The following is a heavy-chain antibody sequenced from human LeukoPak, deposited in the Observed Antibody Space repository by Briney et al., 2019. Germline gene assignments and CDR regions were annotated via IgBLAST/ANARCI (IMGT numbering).Heavy chain of an antibody. CDR2: ISHSGTT. J-gene: IGHJ3*02. CDR3: ARSVVPPAPRWPYSSGRRDAFDI. CDR1: NESFSGFH. D-gene: IGHD5-18*01. V-gene: IGHV4-34*01. Sequence: SSETLSLTCAVYNESFSGFHWSWIRQPPGKGLEWIGEISHSGTTNYNPSLKSRVTISVDTSKNQFSLRLSSVTAADTSVYYCARSVVPPAPRWPYSSGRRDAFDIWGQGTMVTVSS.